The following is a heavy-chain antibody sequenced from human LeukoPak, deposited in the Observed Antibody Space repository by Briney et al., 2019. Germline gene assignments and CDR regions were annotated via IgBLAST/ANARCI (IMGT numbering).Heavy chain of an antibody. D-gene: IGHD5-18*01. CDR3: ARTVRGYSYWDFDY. Sequence: GGSLRLSCAASGFTFSSYGMHWVRQAPGKGLEWVAVILYGGSNKFYADSVKGLFTISRDNSNNTLFLQMNSLRAEDTAVYYCARTVRGYSYWDFDYWGQGTLATLSS. CDR2: ILYGGSNK. CDR1: GFTFSSYG. J-gene: IGHJ4*02. V-gene: IGHV3-33*01.